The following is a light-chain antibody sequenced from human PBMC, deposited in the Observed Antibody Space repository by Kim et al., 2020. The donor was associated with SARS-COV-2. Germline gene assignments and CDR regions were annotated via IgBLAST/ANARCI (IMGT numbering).Light chain of an antibody. J-gene: IGKJ1*01. CDR1: QSVRSTY. Sequence: IVLTQSPGTLSLSPGDRAALSCRASQSVRSTYLAWYQQKPGQAPRLLIYGASSRASGTPDRFSGSGSGADFTLTISRLEPEDSAVYFCHQYDASPRTFGQGTKVDI. V-gene: IGKV3-20*01. CDR3: HQYDASPRT. CDR2: GAS.